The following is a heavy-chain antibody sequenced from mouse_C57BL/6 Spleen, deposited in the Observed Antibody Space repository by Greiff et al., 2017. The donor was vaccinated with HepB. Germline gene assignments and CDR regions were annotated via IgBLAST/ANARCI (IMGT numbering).Heavy chain of an antibody. V-gene: IGHV1-82*01. D-gene: IGHD2-4*01. CDR1: GYAFSSSW. CDR3: ARKDYDYDEGFDY. Sequence: VHLVESGPELVKPGASVKISCKASGYAFSSSWMNWVKQRPGKGLEWIGRIYPGDGDTNYNGKFKGKATLTADKSSSTAYMQLSSLTSEDSAVYFCARKDYDYDEGFDYWDQGTTLTVSS. J-gene: IGHJ2*01. CDR2: IYPGDGDT.